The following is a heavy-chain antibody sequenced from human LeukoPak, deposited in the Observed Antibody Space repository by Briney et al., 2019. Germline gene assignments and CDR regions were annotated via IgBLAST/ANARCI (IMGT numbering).Heavy chain of an antibody. J-gene: IGHJ4*02. CDR1: GDSVSSNTAT. CDR3: ASNRGSGWYDFDS. Sequence: SQTLSLTCAISGDSVSSNTATWNWIRQSPSRGLEWLGRTYYRSKWHNDYAVSVESRITINPDTSKNQFSLQLNSVTPEDTAVYYCASNRGSGWYDFDSWGQGTLVTVSS. D-gene: IGHD6-19*01. V-gene: IGHV6-1*01. CDR2: TYYRSKWHN.